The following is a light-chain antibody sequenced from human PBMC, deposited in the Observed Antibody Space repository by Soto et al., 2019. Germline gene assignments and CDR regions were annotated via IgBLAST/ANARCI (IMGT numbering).Light chain of an antibody. J-gene: IGKJ1*01. CDR1: QTVNSDY. Sequence: IGLKQSPGTLSLSQGETATLSCRASQTVNSDYLAWFQQRPGQAPRLLIFATSRRATDIPDRFSGSGSGTDFTLTISRVEPEDFAVYFCQQYGSSPRPFGQGTKVDIK. CDR2: ATS. CDR3: QQYGSSPRP. V-gene: IGKV3-20*01.